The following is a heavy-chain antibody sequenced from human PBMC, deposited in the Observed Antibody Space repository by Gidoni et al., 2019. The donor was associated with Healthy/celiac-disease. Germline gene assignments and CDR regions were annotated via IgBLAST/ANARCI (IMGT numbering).Heavy chain of an antibody. CDR1: GGSISSGSYY. Sequence: QVQLQESGPGLVKPSQTLSLNCTVSGGSISSGSYYWSWIRQPAGKGLEWIGRIYTSGSTNYNPSLKSRVTISVDTSKNQFSLKLSSVTAADTAVYYCARDVPYYDILTGYYPDGMDVWGQGTTVTVSS. CDR3: ARDVPYYDILTGYYPDGMDV. J-gene: IGHJ6*02. V-gene: IGHV4-61*02. CDR2: IYTSGST. D-gene: IGHD3-9*01.